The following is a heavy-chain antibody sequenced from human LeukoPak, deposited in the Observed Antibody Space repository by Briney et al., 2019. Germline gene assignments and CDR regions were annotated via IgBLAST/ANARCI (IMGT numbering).Heavy chain of an antibody. CDR2: TYYRSKWYN. J-gene: IGHJ6*03. CDR3: ARGSRSGSWRYYYMDV. D-gene: IGHD1-26*01. CDR1: GDSFSSNSAA. V-gene: IGHV6-1*01. Sequence: SQTLSLTCAISGDSFSSNSAAWNWLRQSPSRGLEWLGRTYYRSKWYNDYAVSVKSRITITPDTSKNQFSLQLNSVTPEDTAVYYCARGSRSGSWRYYYMDVWGKGTTVTVSS.